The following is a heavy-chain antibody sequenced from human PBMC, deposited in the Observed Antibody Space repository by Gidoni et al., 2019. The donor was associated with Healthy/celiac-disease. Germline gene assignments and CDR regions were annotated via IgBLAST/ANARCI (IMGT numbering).Heavy chain of an antibody. CDR3: ARDFKEITFGGVIVPSDAFDI. J-gene: IGHJ3*02. Sequence: SIYHSGSTYYNPSLKSRVTISVDTSKNQFSLKLSSVTAADTAVYYCARDFKEITFGGVIVPSDAFDIWGQGTMVTVSS. CDR2: IYHSGST. V-gene: IGHV4-38-2*02. D-gene: IGHD3-16*02.